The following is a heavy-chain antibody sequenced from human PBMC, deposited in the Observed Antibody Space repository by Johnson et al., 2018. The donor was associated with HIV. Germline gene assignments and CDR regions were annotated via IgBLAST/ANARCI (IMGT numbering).Heavy chain of an antibody. J-gene: IGHJ3*02. CDR3: AKDRSGSAGAFDI. Sequence: QVQLVESGGGVVQPGGSLRLSCAASGFTFSSYGMHWVRQAPGKGLEWVAFIRYDGSNKYYADSVKGRFTISGDNSKNTLYLQMNSLRAEDTAVYYCAKDRSGSAGAFDIWGQGTMVTVSS. V-gene: IGHV3-30*02. CDR1: GFTFSSYG. D-gene: IGHD1-26*01. CDR2: IRYDGSNK.